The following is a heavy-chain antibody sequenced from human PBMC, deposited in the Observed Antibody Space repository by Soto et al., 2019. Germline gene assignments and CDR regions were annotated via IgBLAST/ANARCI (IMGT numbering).Heavy chain of an antibody. CDR1: GFTFSSYA. CDR2: ISSNGGST. Sequence: GGSLRLSCAASGFTFSSYAMHWVRQAPGKGLEYVSAISSNGGSTYYANSVKGRFTISRDNSKNTLYLQMGSLRAEDMAVYYCASVHYSGWFVWGQGTLVTVSS. J-gene: IGHJ4*02. CDR3: ASVHYSGWFV. D-gene: IGHD6-19*01. V-gene: IGHV3-64*01.